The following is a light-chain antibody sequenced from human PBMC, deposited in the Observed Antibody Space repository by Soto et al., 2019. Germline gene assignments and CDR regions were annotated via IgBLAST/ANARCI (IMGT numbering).Light chain of an antibody. V-gene: IGKV3-20*01. CDR2: GAS. CDR3: QQYGSSPIT. CDR1: QSVNTNY. J-gene: IGKJ5*01. Sequence: EIVLTQSPGTLSLSPGERATLSCRASQSVNTNYLAWYQQKSGQAPRLLIYGASSRATGIPDRFSGSGSGTDFNLTISRLEPEDFAAYFCQQYGSSPITFGKGTRLEIK.